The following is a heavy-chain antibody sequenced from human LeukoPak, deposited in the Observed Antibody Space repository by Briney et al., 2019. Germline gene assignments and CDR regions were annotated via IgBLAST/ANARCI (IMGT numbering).Heavy chain of an antibody. Sequence: PGGSLRLSCAASGFTFSSYSMDWVRQAPGKGLEWVSSISSSSSYIYYADSVKGRFTISRDNAKNSLYLQMNSLRTEDTALYYCARLLGYCSNSSCYHYYYYYMDVWGKGTTVTVSS. CDR3: ARLLGYCSNSSCYHYYYYYMDV. V-gene: IGHV3-21*01. CDR2: ISSSSSYI. CDR1: GFTFSSYS. D-gene: IGHD2-2*01. J-gene: IGHJ6*03.